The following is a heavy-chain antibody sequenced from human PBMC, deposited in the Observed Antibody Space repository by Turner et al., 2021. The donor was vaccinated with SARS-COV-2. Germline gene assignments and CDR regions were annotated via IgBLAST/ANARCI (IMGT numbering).Heavy chain of an antibody. Sequence: EVQLLASGGGLVQPGGSLRLSCAASGFAFSTYGMSWVRQAPGKGLEWVSSISGSGGRTHYVDSVKGRFTISRDNSKNTVYLQMNSLRTEDTAVYYCAKVYSYAVLDYWGQGTLLTVSS. CDR2: ISGSGGRT. CDR1: GFAFSTYG. J-gene: IGHJ4*02. CDR3: AKVYSYAVLDY. V-gene: IGHV3-23*01. D-gene: IGHD5-18*01.